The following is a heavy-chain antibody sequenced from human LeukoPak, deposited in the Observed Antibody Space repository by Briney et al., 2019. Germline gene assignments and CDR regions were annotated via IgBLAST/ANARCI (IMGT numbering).Heavy chain of an antibody. D-gene: IGHD4-11*01. Sequence: GGSLRLSCAASGFTFSSYGMHWVRQAPGKGLEWVAVISYDGSNKYYADSVKGRFTISRDNSKNTLYLQMNSLRAEDTAVYYCASYSNYVSYWGQGTLVTVSS. CDR1: GFTFSSYG. CDR3: ASYSNYVSY. V-gene: IGHV3-30*19. CDR2: ISYDGSNK. J-gene: IGHJ4*02.